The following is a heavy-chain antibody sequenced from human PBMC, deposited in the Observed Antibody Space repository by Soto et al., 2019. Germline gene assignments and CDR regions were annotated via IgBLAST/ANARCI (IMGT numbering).Heavy chain of an antibody. Sequence: SATRSHTCAVYGVSFSGYYWSWIRPPPGKGLEWIGEINHSGSTNYNPSLKSRVTISVDTSKNQFSLKLSSVTAADTAVYYCARGGLYNWNYRNYYYGMDVWGQGTTVTVS. V-gene: IGHV4-34*01. D-gene: IGHD1-7*01. CDR1: GVSFSGYY. J-gene: IGHJ6*02. CDR2: INHSGST. CDR3: ARGGLYNWNYRNYYYGMDV.